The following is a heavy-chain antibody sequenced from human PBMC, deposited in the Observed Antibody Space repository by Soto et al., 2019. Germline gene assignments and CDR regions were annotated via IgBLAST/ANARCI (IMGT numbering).Heavy chain of an antibody. CDR2: ISGGGGVT. D-gene: IGHD5-12*01. V-gene: IGHV3-23*01. J-gene: IGHJ3*02. CDR3: AKDSRYSGYVRAFDI. CDR1: GFTFSSYA. Sequence: QLLESGGGLVQPGGSLRLSCAASGFTFSSYAMTWVRQAPGKGLEWVSAISGGGGVTYYADSVKGRFTISRDNSKSTLYLQMNCLRAEDTALYYCAKDSRYSGYVRAFDIWGQGTMVTVSS.